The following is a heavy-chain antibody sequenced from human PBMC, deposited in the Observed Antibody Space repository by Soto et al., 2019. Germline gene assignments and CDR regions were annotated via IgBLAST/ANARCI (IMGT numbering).Heavy chain of an antibody. CDR1: GYTFTSYA. Sequence: QVQLVQSGAEVKKPGASVKVSCKASGYTFTSYAMHWVRQAPGQRLEWMGWINAGNGNTKYSQKFQGRVTITRDTSASTAYMELSSLRSEDKAVYYCAREEDYGDYYFDYWGQGTLVTVSS. J-gene: IGHJ4*02. D-gene: IGHD4-17*01. CDR3: AREEDYGDYYFDY. CDR2: INAGNGNT. V-gene: IGHV1-3*01.